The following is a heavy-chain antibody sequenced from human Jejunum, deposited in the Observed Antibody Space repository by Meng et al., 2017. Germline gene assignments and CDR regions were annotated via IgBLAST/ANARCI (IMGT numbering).Heavy chain of an antibody. Sequence: QVKLQQWGAGLLKPSETLSLTCAVYVGSISDYYWTWIHQPPGKGLEWIGEINDSGSTNYNPSLKSRVTISVDTSKSQFYLRVSSVTAADTAVYYCARGNEYSNYGADFWGQGTLVTVSS. CDR2: INDSGST. D-gene: IGHD4-11*01. V-gene: IGHV4-34*01. CDR3: ARGNEYSNYGADF. CDR1: VGSISDYY. J-gene: IGHJ4*02.